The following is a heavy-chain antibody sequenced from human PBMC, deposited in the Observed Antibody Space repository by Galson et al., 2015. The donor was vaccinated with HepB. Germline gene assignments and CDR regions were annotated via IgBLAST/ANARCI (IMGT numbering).Heavy chain of an antibody. CDR2: INGDGSST. J-gene: IGHJ4*02. Sequence: SLRLSCATSGFTFSTYWMHWVRQAPGKGLVWVSRINGDGSSTTYADSVKGRFTTSRDDAKNTLYLQMNSLRVEDTALYYCARSQYSGSYFDYWGQGTLVTVSS. CDR1: GFTFSTYW. D-gene: IGHD5-12*01. V-gene: IGHV3-74*01. CDR3: ARSQYSGSYFDY.